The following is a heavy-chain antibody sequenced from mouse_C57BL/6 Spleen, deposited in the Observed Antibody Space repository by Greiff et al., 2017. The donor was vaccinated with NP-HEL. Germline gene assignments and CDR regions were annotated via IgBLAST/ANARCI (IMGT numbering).Heavy chain of an antibody. CDR1: GYTFTSYW. J-gene: IGHJ3*01. D-gene: IGHD1-1*01. CDR3: ASGLITTVVAPAY. Sequence: QVQLKQPGAELVKPGASVKLSCKASGYTFTSYWMHWVKQRPGRGLEWIGRIDPNSGGTKYNEKFKSKATLTVDKPSSTAYMQLSSLTSEDSAVYYCASGLITTVVAPAYWGQGTLVTVSA. CDR2: IDPNSGGT. V-gene: IGHV1-72*01.